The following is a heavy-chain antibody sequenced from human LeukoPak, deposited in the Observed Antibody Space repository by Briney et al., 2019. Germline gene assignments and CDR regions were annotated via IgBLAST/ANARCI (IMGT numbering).Heavy chain of an antibody. CDR3: ARLDMTTVKIDP. CDR2: IYPGDSDT. J-gene: IGHJ5*02. V-gene: IGHV5-51*01. Sequence: GESLKISCQASGYTFTSYWIGWVRQTPGKGLEWMGIIYPGDSDTRYSPSFQGQVTISADKSISTAYLQWSSLKASDTAMYYCARLDMTTVKIDPWGQGTLVTVSS. CDR1: GYTFTSYW. D-gene: IGHD4-11*01.